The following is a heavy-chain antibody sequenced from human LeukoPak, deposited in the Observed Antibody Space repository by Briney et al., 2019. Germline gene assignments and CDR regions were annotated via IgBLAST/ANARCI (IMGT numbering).Heavy chain of an antibody. J-gene: IGHJ3*02. D-gene: IGHD2-15*01. Sequence: SGTLSLTCTVSGGSISSSSYYWGWIRQPPGKGLEWIGSSYYNERNYYNPSLKSRVTISVDTTKNQFSLKLSSVTATDTAVYYCARHSHVGRAFDIWGQGTMVTVS. V-gene: IGHV4-39*01. CDR3: ARHSHVGRAFDI. CDR1: GGSISSSSYY. CDR2: SYYNERN.